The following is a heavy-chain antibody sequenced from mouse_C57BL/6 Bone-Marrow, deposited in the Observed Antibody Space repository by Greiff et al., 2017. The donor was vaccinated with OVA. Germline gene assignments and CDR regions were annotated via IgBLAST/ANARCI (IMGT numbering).Heavy chain of an antibody. CDR1: GFTFSSYG. CDR2: ISSGGSYT. D-gene: IGHD1-1*01. V-gene: IGHV5-6*02. CDR3: ARRFYGSSSSWFAY. Sequence: EVKLVESGGDLVKPGGSLKLSCAASGFTFSSYGMSWVRQTPDKRLEWVATISSGGSYTYYPDSVKGRFTISRDNAKNTLYLQMSSLKSEDTAMYSCARRFYGSSSSWFAYWGQGTLVTVSA. J-gene: IGHJ3*01.